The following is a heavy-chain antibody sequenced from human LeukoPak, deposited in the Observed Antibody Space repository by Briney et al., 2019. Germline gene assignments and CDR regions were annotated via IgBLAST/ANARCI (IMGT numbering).Heavy chain of an antibody. Sequence: SETLSLTCAVYGGSFSGYYWSWIRQPPGKGMEWIGEINHSGSTNYNPSLKSRVTISVDTSKNQFSLKLSPVTAADTAVYYCARGSQSLGYCSGGSCRAKIFDYWGQGTLVTVSS. J-gene: IGHJ4*02. CDR3: ARGSQSLGYCSGGSCRAKIFDY. V-gene: IGHV4-34*01. CDR2: INHSGST. CDR1: GGSFSGYY. D-gene: IGHD2-15*01.